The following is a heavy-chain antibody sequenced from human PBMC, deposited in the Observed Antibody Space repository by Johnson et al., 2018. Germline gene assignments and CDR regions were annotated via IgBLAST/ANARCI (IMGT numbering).Heavy chain of an antibody. D-gene: IGHD6-19*01. CDR3: PRLSGEAVEPKTEYFQH. J-gene: IGHJ1*01. CDR1: GYSFTTFW. V-gene: IGHV5-51*03. Sequence: EVQLVESGAEVKQPGESLKISCKASGYSFTTFWIGWVRQMPDKGLEWMGRIYPDDSDTRYRPSFQGQVTISVYKSISTAYLQWSSLKASDTAMYFCPRLSGEAVEPKTEYFQHGGQGTLVNVSS. CDR2: IYPDDSDT.